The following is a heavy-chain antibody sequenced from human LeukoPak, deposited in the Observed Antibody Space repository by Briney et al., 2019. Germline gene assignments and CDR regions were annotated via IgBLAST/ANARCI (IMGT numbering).Heavy chain of an antibody. CDR1: GGSISSGGYY. D-gene: IGHD3-22*01. CDR2: IYYSGST. J-gene: IGHJ4*02. Sequence: SETLSLTCTVSGGSISSGGYYWRWIRQHPGKGLEWIGYIYYSGSTYYNPSLKSRVTISVDTSKNQFSLKLSSVTAADTAVYYCARERTNYYDSSGYFDYWGQGTLVTVSS. V-gene: IGHV4-31*03. CDR3: ARERTNYYDSSGYFDY.